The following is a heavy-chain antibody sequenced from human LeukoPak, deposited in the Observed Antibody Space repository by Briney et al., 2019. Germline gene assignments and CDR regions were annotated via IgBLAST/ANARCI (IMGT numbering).Heavy chain of an antibody. CDR3: AKPGKDYYGLGSYYGY. V-gene: IGHV3-23*01. J-gene: IGHJ4*02. Sequence: GGSLRLSCAASGFTFSSYAMSWVRQAPGKGLEWVSAISGSGGSTYYADSVKGRFTISRDNSKNTLYLQMNSLTAEDTAVYYCAKPGKDYYGLGSYYGYWGQGTLVTVSS. D-gene: IGHD3-10*01. CDR1: GFTFSSYA. CDR2: ISGSGGST.